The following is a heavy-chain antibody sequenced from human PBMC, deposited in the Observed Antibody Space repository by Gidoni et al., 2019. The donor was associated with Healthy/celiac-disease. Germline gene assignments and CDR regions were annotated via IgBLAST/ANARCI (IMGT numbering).Heavy chain of an antibody. V-gene: IGHV1-8*01. Sequence: QVQLVQSGAEVKMPGASVTVSCKASGYTFTSSDIHWVRQATGQGVEWMGWMNPYSGNTGYAQKFQGRVTMTRNTSISTAYMELSSLRSEETAVYYCARVSGTGDYWGQGTLVTVSS. D-gene: IGHD1-1*01. CDR2: MNPYSGNT. CDR3: ARVSGTGDY. CDR1: GYTFTSSD. J-gene: IGHJ4*02.